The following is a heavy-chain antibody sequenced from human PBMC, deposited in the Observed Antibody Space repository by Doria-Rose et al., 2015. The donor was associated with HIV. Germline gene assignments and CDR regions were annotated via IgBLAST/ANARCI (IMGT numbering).Heavy chain of an antibody. Sequence: QVQLQESGPGLVKPSQTLSLTCTVSGDSISRGDYYWSWIRQSPGKGLEWIGYLYYTGTYYNPSLKSRITISLDTSNNQFSLKLNSVTAADTAVYFCARGSRGGFLGSWGQGTLVTVSS. CDR2: LYYTGT. D-gene: IGHD3-16*01. V-gene: IGHV4-31*03. J-gene: IGHJ4*02. CDR1: GDSISRGDYY. CDR3: ARGSRGGFLGS.